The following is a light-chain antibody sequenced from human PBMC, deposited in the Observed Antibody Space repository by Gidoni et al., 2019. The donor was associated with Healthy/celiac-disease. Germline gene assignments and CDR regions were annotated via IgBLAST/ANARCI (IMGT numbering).Light chain of an antibody. Sequence: NFMLTQPHSVSESPGTTVTISCTRSSGRIASNYVQWYQQRPGSAPTTVIYEDNQRPSGVPDRFSGSIDSSSNSASLTISGLKTEDEADYYCQSYDSSNFWVFGGGTKLTVL. V-gene: IGLV6-57*04. CDR1: SGRIASNY. CDR2: EDN. CDR3: QSYDSSNFWV. J-gene: IGLJ3*02.